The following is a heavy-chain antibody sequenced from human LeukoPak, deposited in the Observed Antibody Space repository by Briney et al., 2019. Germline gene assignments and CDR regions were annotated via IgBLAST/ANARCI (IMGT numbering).Heavy chain of an antibody. CDR1: GFSFSTYG. D-gene: IGHD6-6*01. V-gene: IGHV3-33*01. CDR3: ARIGYSSSSMDS. Sequence: GGSLRLSCAASGFSFSTYGMHWVRQAPGKGLEWVALIWNAGTNTYYADSVKGRFTISRDNSKNTLYLQMNSLRAEDTAIYYCARIGYSSSSMDSWGQGTLVTVSS. CDR2: IWNAGTNT. J-gene: IGHJ4*02.